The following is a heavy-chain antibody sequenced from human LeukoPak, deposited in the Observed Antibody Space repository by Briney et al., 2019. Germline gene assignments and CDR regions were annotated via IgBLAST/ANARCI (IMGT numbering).Heavy chain of an antibody. CDR2: IDHSGST. J-gene: IGHJ4*02. CDR1: GGSFSGYY. D-gene: IGHD6-19*01. V-gene: IGHV4-34*01. CDR3: ARDSALAQAVMFDY. Sequence: SETLSLTCAVYGGSFSGYYWSWIRQPPGKGLEWTGSIDHSGSTYYNPSLKSRITISVDTSKNRFSLKLSSVTAADTAVYYCARDSALAQAVMFDYWGQGTLVTVSS.